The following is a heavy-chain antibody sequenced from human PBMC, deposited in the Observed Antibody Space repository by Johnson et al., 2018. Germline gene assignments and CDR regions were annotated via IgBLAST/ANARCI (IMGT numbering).Heavy chain of an antibody. Sequence: VQLVESGGGLVQPGRSLRLSCAASGFTFSSHSMDWVRQAPGKGLEWVSRISSTSDTIYYADSVKGRFTISRDAKNSLYLQMNSLRAEDTAVYYCAKEGGGYREDVWGQGTTVTVSS. CDR1: GFTFSSHS. CDR2: ISSTSDTI. D-gene: IGHD5-18*01. J-gene: IGHJ6*02. CDR3: AKEGGGYREDV. V-gene: IGHV3-48*01.